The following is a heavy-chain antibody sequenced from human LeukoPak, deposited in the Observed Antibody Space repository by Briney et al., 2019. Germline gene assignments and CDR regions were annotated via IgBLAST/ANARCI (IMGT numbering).Heavy chain of an antibody. CDR3: ARDRDWNYKGLNYYYYMDV. CDR2: INPSGGST. J-gene: IGHJ6*03. V-gene: IGHV1-46*01. D-gene: IGHD1-7*01. CDR1: GYTFTSYY. Sequence: ASVKVSCKASGYTFTSYYMHWVRQAPGQGLEWMRIINPSGGSTSYAQKFQGRVTMTRDMSTSTVYMELSSLRSEDTAVYYCARDRDWNYKGLNYYYYMDVWGKGTTVTVSS.